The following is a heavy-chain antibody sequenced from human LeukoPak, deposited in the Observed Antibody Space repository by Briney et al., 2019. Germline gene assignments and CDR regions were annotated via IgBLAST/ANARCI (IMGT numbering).Heavy chain of an antibody. CDR2: IYYSGST. V-gene: IGHV4-39*07. J-gene: IGHJ6*03. D-gene: IGHD3-10*01. Sequence: PSETLSLTCTVSGGSISSSSYYWGWIRQPPGKGLEWIGSIYYSGSTYYHPSLKSRVTISVDTSKNQFSLKLSSVTAADTAVYYCARVRNPYGSGSYYGFSDYYYYMDVWGKGTTVTISS. CDR1: GGSISSSSYY. CDR3: ARVRNPYGSGSYYGFSDYYYYMDV.